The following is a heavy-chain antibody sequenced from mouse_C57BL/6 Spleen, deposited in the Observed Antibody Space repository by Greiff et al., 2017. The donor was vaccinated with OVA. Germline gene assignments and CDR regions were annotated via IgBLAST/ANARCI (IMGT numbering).Heavy chain of an antibody. Sequence: EVMLVESGGGLVKPGGSLKLSCAASGFTFSDYGMHWVRQAPEKGLEWVAYISSGSSTIYYADTVQGRFTISRDNAKNTLFLQMTSLRSEDTAMYYCARASYEDWYFDVWGTGTTVTVSS. V-gene: IGHV5-17*01. CDR2: ISSGSSTI. D-gene: IGHD2-12*01. J-gene: IGHJ1*03. CDR1: GFTFSDYG. CDR3: ARASYEDWYFDV.